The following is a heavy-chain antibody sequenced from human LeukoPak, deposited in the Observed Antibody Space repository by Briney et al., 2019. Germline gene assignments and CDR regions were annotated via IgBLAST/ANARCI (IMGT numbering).Heavy chain of an antibody. CDR2: INNEGSGT. CDR1: GFTFNSYW. CDR3: ARDRLTIDAFDI. J-gene: IGHJ3*02. Sequence: PGGSLRLSCAAPGFTFNSYWMHWVRQAPGKGLVWVSRINNEGSGTSDADFVKGRFTISRDNSKNTLYLQMNSLRAEDTAMYYCARDRLTIDAFDIWGQGTMVTVSS. V-gene: IGHV3-74*01. D-gene: IGHD3-10*01.